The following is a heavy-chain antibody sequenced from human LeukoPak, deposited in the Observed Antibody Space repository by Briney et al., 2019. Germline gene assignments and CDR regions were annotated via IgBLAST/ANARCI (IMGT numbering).Heavy chain of an antibody. CDR3: ARDRYSSSWWGH. D-gene: IGHD6-13*01. CDR1: GFTFSSYS. Sequence: GGSLRLSCAASGFTFSSYSMNWVRQAPGKGLEWVSVIYRGGNTYYADSVKGRFTISRDNSKNTLYLQMNSLRAEDTAVYYCARDRYSSSWWGHWGQGTLVTVSS. J-gene: IGHJ4*02. V-gene: IGHV3-66*01. CDR2: IYRGGNT.